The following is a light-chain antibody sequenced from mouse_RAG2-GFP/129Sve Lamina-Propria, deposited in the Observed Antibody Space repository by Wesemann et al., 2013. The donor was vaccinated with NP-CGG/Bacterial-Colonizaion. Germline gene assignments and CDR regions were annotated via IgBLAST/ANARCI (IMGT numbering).Light chain of an antibody. CDR1: QNVGTN. J-gene: IGKJ2*01. Sequence: DIVMTQSQKFMSTSVGDRVSVTCKASQNVGTNVAWYQQKPGQSPKLLIYWASTRHTGVPDRFTGSGSGTDFTLTISNVQSEDLADYFCQQYSSYPYMYTFGGGTKLEIK. V-gene: IGKV6-23*01. CDR2: WAS. CDR3: QQYSSYPYMYT.